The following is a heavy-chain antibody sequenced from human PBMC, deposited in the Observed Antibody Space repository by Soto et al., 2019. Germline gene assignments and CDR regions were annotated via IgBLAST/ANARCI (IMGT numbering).Heavy chain of an antibody. V-gene: IGHV3-30*03. D-gene: IGHD3-22*01. J-gene: IGHJ4*02. Sequence: LRLSCAASGFTFSSYGMHWVRQAPGKGLGWVAVISYDGSNKYYADSVKGRFTISRDNSKNTLYLQMSSLRADDAAVYYCAGDGGGGYYDSSGYMGVWGQGTLVTVSS. CDR1: GFTFSSYG. CDR3: AGDGGGGYYDSSGYMGV. CDR2: ISYDGSNK.